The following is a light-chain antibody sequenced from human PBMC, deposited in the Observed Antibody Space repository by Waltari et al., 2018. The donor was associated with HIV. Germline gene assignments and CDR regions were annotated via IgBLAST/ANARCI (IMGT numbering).Light chain of an antibody. CDR1: QGISNY. Sequence: DLQMTQSPSSLSASVGDRVTITCRTNQGISNYLAWYQQTPGKIPKLLIYAASTLQSGVPSRFSGSRSGTDFTLTISSLQPEDVATYYCQKYNSVPYTFGQGTKLEIK. J-gene: IGKJ2*01. CDR2: AAS. V-gene: IGKV1-27*01. CDR3: QKYNSVPYT.